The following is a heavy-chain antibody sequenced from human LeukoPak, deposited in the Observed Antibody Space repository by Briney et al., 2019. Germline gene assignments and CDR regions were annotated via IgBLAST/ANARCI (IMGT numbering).Heavy chain of an antibody. V-gene: IGHV1-18*01. CDR2: ISAYNGNT. CDR3: ARDPPAYCGGDCYSDAFDI. CDR1: GYTFTSYG. Sequence: ASVKVSCKASGYTFTSYGISWVRQAPGQGLEWMGWISAYNGNTNYAQKLQGRVTITTDESTSTAYMELSSLRSEDTAVYYCARDPPAYCGGDCYSDAFDIWGQGTMVTVSS. D-gene: IGHD2-21*02. J-gene: IGHJ3*02.